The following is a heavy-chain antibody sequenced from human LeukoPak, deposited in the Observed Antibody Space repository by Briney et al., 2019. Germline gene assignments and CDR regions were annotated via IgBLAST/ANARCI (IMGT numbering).Heavy chain of an antibody. Sequence: GGSLRLSCAASGFDFSQSWMTWVRQAPGEGLEWVAHINADGTYKDYVDAVKGRVTISRDNAANSVSLQMNSLRVEDTAVYYCGRGHFGLHVWGQETTVTVS. V-gene: IGHV3-7*01. J-gene: IGHJ6*02. CDR2: INADGTYK. CDR1: GFDFSQSW. CDR3: GRGHFGLHV.